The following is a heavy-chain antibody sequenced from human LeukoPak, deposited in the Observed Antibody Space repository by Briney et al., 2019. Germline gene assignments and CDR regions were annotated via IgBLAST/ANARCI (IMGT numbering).Heavy chain of an antibody. CDR2: ISGSGGST. D-gene: IGHD2-2*01. CDR3: ARDIFVVVPAAPDY. Sequence: GGSLRLSCAASGFTFSSYAMSWVRQAPGKGLEWVSAISGSGGSTYYADSVKGRFTISRDNSKNTLYLQMNSLRAEDTAVYYCARDIFVVVPAAPDYWGQGTLVTVSS. V-gene: IGHV3-23*01. CDR1: GFTFSSYA. J-gene: IGHJ4*02.